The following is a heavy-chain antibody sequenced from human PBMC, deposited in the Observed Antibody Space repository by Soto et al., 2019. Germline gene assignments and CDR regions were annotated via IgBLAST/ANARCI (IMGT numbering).Heavy chain of an antibody. CDR3: ARVESYDFWSGYPYYYYYYMDV. V-gene: IGHV1-18*01. CDR2: ISAYNGNT. CDR1: GYTFTSYG. D-gene: IGHD3-3*01. J-gene: IGHJ6*03. Sequence: QVQLVQSGAEVKKPGASVKVSCKASGYTFTSYGISWVRQAPGQGLEWMGWISAYNGNTNYAQKLQGRVTMTTDTSTSTAYMELRSLRSDDTAVYYCARVESYDFWSGYPYYYYYYMDVWGKGTTVTVSS.